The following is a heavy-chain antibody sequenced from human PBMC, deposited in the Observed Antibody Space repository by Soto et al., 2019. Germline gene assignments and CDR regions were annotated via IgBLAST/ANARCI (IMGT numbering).Heavy chain of an antibody. J-gene: IGHJ5*02. D-gene: IGHD2-8*02. CDR1: GFSLNTRGVG. CDR2: VYWNDDK. Sequence: QITLKESGPMLVKHTQTLTLTCTFSGFSLNTRGVGVGWIRQPPGKALEWLAVVYWNDDKRYTPSLNSRLTITKDTSKDQVVLTMTNMGPVDTATYYCGHVLTERTAWGQGTLVTVSS. V-gene: IGHV2-5*01. CDR3: GHVLTERTA.